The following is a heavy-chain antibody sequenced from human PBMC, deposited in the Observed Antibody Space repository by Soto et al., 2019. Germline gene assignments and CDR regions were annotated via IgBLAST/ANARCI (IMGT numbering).Heavy chain of an antibody. V-gene: IGHV1-69*01. D-gene: IGHD6-13*01. J-gene: IGHJ6*02. CDR2: IIPIFGTA. CDR1: GGTFSSYA. Sequence: QVQLVQSGAEVKKPGSSVKVSCKASGGTFSSYAISWVRQAPGQGLEWMGGIIPIFGTANYAQKFQGRVRITADESTSTAYMELSSLRSEDTAVYYCARGREFGQQLVLTHYYGMDVWGQGTTVTVSS. CDR3: ARGREFGQQLVLTHYYGMDV.